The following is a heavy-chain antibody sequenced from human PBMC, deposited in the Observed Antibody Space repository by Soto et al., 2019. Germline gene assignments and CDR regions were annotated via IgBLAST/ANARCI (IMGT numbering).Heavy chain of an antibody. CDR2: INAANGDT. D-gene: IGHD1-26*01. CDR3: GRSVVGATGEILYNAMDV. V-gene: IGHV1-3*01. Sequence: QVQLVQSGAEVKKPGASVQVSCKASGYTFTSYALHWVRQARGERPEWMGWINAANGDTKYSKKFQGRVTITRVTSASTGYMELSSLRSEDTAVYFCGRSVVGATGEILYNAMDVWGQGTTVTVSS. CDR1: GYTFTSYA. J-gene: IGHJ6*02.